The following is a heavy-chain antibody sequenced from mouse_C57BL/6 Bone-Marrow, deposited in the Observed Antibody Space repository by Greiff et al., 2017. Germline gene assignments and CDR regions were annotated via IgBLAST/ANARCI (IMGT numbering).Heavy chain of an antibody. CDR1: GYSFTGYY. V-gene: IGHV1-42*01. Sequence: VQLQQSGPELVKPGASVKISCKASGYSFTGYYLNWVKQSPEKSPEWIGEINPSTGGTTYNQKFKAKATLTVDKSSSTAYMQLKSLTSEDSAVYYCTATVVAPYAMDYWGQGTSVTVSS. D-gene: IGHD1-1*01. J-gene: IGHJ4*01. CDR3: TATVVAPYAMDY. CDR2: INPSTGGT.